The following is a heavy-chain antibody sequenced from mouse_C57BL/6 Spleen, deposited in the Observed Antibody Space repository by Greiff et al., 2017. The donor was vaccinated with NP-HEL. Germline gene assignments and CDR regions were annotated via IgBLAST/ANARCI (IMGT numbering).Heavy chain of an antibody. CDR2: ISSGGSYT. Sequence: DVRLVESGGDLVKPGGSLKLSCAASGFTFSSYGMSWVRQTPDKRLEWVATISSGGSYTYYPDSVKGRFTISRDNAKNTLYLQMSSLKSEDTAMYYCARREHRYFDYLGQGTTLTVSS. J-gene: IGHJ2*01. V-gene: IGHV5-6*02. CDR1: GFTFSSYG. CDR3: ARREHRYFDY. D-gene: IGHD3-1*01.